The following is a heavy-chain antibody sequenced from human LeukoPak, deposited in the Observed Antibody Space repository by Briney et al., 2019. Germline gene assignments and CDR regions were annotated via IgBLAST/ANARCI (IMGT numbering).Heavy chain of an antibody. CDR3: ARDGDGYPTPPFDY. Sequence: PSGGSLRLSCAASGFTFSSYEMNWVRQAPGKGLEWVSYISSSGSTIYYADSVKGRFTISRDNAKNSLYLQMNSLRAEDTAVYYCARDGDGYPTPPFDYWGQGTLVTVSS. V-gene: IGHV3-48*03. CDR2: ISSSGSTI. CDR1: GFTFSSYE. J-gene: IGHJ4*02. D-gene: IGHD5-24*01.